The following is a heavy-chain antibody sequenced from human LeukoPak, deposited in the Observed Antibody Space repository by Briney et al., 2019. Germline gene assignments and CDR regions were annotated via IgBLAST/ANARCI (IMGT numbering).Heavy chain of an antibody. V-gene: IGHV5-51*01. D-gene: IGHD3-3*01. CDR2: IYPGDSDT. CDR1: GYSFTSYW. J-gene: IGHJ5*02. Sequence: GESLKISCKGSGYSFTSYWIGWVRQMPGKGLEWMGIIYPGDSDTRYSPSFQGQVTISADKSISTAYLQCSSLKASDTAMYYCARSSNYDFWSGYHPNWFDPWGQGTLVTVSS. CDR3: ARSSNYDFWSGYHPNWFDP.